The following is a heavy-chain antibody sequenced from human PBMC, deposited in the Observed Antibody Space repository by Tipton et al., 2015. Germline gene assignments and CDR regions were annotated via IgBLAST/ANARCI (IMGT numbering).Heavy chain of an antibody. D-gene: IGHD2-15*01. Sequence: LRLSCSVSGDSINRYYWSWIRQPPGKGLECIGYIYYTGSTHYNPSLKSRVTISVDTSKSQFSLKLSSVTAADTAVYYCARHGEKYCSGGDCYPRSPDYWGQGTLVTVSS. V-gene: IGHV4-59*08. J-gene: IGHJ4*02. CDR2: IYYTGST. CDR3: ARHGEKYCSGGDCYPRSPDY. CDR1: GDSINRYY.